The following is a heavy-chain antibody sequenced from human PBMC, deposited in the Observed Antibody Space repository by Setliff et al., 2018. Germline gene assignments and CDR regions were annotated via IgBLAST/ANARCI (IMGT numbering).Heavy chain of an antibody. J-gene: IGHJ4*02. CDR2: LFYSGST. D-gene: IGHD3-22*01. CDR1: GGSISSYS. Sequence: PSETLSLTCNVSGGSISSYSWSWIRQAPGKGLEWIGYLFYSGSTNYNPSLKSRVTISVDTSKNQFSLKLSSVTAADTAVFYCARLSGYYFDYWGQGTLVTVSS. V-gene: IGHV4-59*08. CDR3: ARLSGYYFDY.